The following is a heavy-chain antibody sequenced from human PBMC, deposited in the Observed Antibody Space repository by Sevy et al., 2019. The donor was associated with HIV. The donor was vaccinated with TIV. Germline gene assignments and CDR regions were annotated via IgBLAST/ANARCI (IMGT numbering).Heavy chain of an antibody. CDR1: GFTFSDYY. J-gene: IGHJ4*02. V-gene: IGHV3-11*06. CDR2: ISTSSSYT. D-gene: IGHD5-18*01. Sequence: GESLKISCTASGFTFSDYYMSWIRQAPGKGLEWVSYISTSSSYTSYPDSVKGQFTISRDNAKNSLYLQMNSLRVEDTAVHYCARVRYNYGQKYFDYWGQGTLVTVSS. CDR3: ARVRYNYGQKYFDY.